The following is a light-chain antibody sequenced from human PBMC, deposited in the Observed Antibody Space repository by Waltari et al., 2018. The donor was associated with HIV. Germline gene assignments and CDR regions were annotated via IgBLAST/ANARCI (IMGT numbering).Light chain of an antibody. CDR1: QFVTGNY. CDR2: GAS. Sequence: VLTQSPGSLSLSPGETATLSCRASQFVTGNYLAWYRPKPGQSPRLLINGASSRATGIPERISASGSGTDFTLTISRLEPDDSAVYYCQQYGGSWTFGQGTKVEIK. V-gene: IGKV3-20*01. CDR3: QQYGGSWT. J-gene: IGKJ1*01.